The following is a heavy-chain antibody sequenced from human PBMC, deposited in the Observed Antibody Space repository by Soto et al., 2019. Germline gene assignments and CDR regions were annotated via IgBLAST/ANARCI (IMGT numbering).Heavy chain of an antibody. J-gene: IGHJ3*02. CDR1: GYSFTSYW. CDR3: ARRYRDDSSGYYYGYDAFDX. D-gene: IGHD3-22*01. Sequence: GEALKISCKGSGYSFTSYWIGWVRQMPGKGPEWMGIIYPGDSDTRYSPSFQGQVTISADKSISTAYLQWNSLKAPDTAMYYCARRYRDDSSGYYYGYDAFDXWGQGTMVTVSS. V-gene: IGHV5-51*01. CDR2: IYPGDSDT.